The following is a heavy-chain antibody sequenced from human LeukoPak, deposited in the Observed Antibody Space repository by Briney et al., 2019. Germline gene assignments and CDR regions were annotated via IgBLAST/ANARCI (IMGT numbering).Heavy chain of an antibody. CDR3: ARGEDGDYNVVGY. Sequence: RPSETLSLTCAVSGGSISSGGYSWSWIRQPPGKGLEWIGYIYHSGSTYYNPSLKSRVTISVDRSKNQFSLKLSSVTAADTAVYYCARGEDGDYNVVGYWGQGTLVTVSS. V-gene: IGHV4-30-2*01. D-gene: IGHD4-17*01. CDR2: IYHSGST. J-gene: IGHJ4*02. CDR1: GGSISSGGYS.